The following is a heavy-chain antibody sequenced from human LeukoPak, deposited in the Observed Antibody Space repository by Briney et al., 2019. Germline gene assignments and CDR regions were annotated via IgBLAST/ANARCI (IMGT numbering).Heavy chain of an antibody. D-gene: IGHD3-9*01. CDR3: ARASSKQLAGYLPDGFDI. J-gene: IGHJ3*02. CDR1: GFTFSIYS. V-gene: IGHV3-21*01. Sequence: PGGSLRLSCAASGFTFSIYSMFWVRQAPGKGLEWVSSISSSGTYVYYADSVKGRFTISRDNAKNSLSLQMNSLRADDAAVYYCARASSKQLAGYLPDGFDIWGQGTMVTVSS. CDR2: ISSSGTYV.